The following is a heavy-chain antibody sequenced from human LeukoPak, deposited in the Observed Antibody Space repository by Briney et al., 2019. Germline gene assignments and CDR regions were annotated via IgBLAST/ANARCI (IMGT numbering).Heavy chain of an antibody. CDR1: GFTFSSYG. D-gene: IGHD1-26*01. J-gene: IGHJ4*02. CDR3: ARAGMGGSHPADY. V-gene: IGHV3-33*01. Sequence: PGGSLRLSCAASGFTFSSYGMHWVRQAPGKGLEWVAVIWYYGSNKYYADSVKGRFTISRDNSKNTLYLQMNSLRAEDTAVYYCARAGMGGSHPADYWGQGTLVTVSS. CDR2: IWYYGSNK.